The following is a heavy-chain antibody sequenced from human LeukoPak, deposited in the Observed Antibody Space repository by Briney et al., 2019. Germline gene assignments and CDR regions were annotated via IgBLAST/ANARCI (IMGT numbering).Heavy chain of an antibody. V-gene: IGHV4-59*01. J-gene: IGHJ3*02. CDR1: GGSISSYY. CDR3: ARERNPVFQTTRDAFDI. Sequence: SETLSLTCTVSGGSISSYYWSWIRQPPGKGLEWIGYIYYSGSTNYNPSVKSRVTISVDTSKNQFSLKLSSVTAADTAVYYCARERNPVFQTTRDAFDIWGQGTMVTVSS. CDR2: IYYSGST. D-gene: IGHD4-11*01.